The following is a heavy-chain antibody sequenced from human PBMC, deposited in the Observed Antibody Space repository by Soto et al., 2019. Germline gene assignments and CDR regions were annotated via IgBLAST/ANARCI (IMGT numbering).Heavy chain of an antibody. Sequence: GGSLRLSCAASGFTFSSYGMHWVRQAPGKGLEWVAVIWYDGSNKYYADSVKGRFTISRDNSKNTLYLQMNSLRAEDTAVYYCARTPTAAARGGYYYYYYYMDVWGKGTTVTVSS. CDR3: ARTPTAAARGGYYYYYYYMDV. CDR1: GFTFSSYG. J-gene: IGHJ6*03. CDR2: IWYDGSNK. V-gene: IGHV3-33*01. D-gene: IGHD6-13*01.